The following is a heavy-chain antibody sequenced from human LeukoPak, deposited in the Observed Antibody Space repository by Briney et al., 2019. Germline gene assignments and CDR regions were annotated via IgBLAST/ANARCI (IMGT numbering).Heavy chain of an antibody. Sequence: ASVKVSCKASGYTFTCYGISWGRQAPGQGLEWMGWINPNSGGTQFAQKFQGRVTMTRDTSISTAYMELDRPRSDDTAVYYCARVLFNSGYDYWGQGTLVTVSS. CDR2: INPNSGGT. V-gene: IGHV1-2*02. CDR1: GYTFTCYG. J-gene: IGHJ4*02. D-gene: IGHD2-21*01. CDR3: ARVLFNSGYDY.